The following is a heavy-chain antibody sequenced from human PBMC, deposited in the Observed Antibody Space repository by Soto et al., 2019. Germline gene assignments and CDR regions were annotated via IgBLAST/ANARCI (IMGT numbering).Heavy chain of an antibody. CDR1: GFTFSSYA. D-gene: IGHD2-21*02. J-gene: IGHJ6*02. CDR2: ISGSGGST. Sequence: GSLRLSCAASGFTFSSYAMSWVRQAPGKGLEWVSAISGSGGSTYYADSVKGRFTISRDNSKNTLYLQMNSLRAEDTAVYYCAKVPSDPRRGYYYYGMDVWGQGTTVTVSS. CDR3: AKVPSDPRRGYYYYGMDV. V-gene: IGHV3-23*01.